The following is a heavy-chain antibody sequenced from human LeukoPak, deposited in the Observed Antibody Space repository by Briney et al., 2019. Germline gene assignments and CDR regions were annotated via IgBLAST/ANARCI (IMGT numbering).Heavy chain of an antibody. V-gene: IGHV4-34*01. CDR3: ARGGRHCSSTSCYTLRRSQLLPTNWFDP. J-gene: IGHJ5*02. D-gene: IGHD2-2*02. Sequence: PSETLSLTCAVYGGSFSGYYWSWIRQPPGKGLEWIGEINHSGSTNYNPSLKSRVTISVDTSKNQFSLKLSSVTAADTAVYYCARGGRHCSSTSCYTLRRSQLLPTNWFDPWGQGTLVTVSS. CDR1: GGSFSGYY. CDR2: INHSGST.